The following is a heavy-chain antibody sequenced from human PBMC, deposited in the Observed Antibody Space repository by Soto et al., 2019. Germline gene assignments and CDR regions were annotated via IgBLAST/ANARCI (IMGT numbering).Heavy chain of an antibody. CDR1: GFTFSSYG. J-gene: IGHJ4*02. D-gene: IGHD6-19*01. CDR2: ISYDGSNK. Sequence: QVQLVESGGGVVQPGRSLRLSCAASGFTFSSYGMHWVRQAPGKGLEWVAVISYDGSNKYYADSVKGRFTISRDNSKNTLYLQMNSLRAEDTAVYYCAKGSGSSGWYPPFDYWGQGTLVTVSS. V-gene: IGHV3-30*18. CDR3: AKGSGSSGWYPPFDY.